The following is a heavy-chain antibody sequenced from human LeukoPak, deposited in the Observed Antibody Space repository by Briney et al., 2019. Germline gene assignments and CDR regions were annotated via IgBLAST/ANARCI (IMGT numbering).Heavy chain of an antibody. J-gene: IGHJ6*02. CDR2: ISGSGGST. Sequence: GGSLRLSCAASGFTFSSYAVSWVRQAPGKGLEWVSAISGSGGSTYYADSVKGRFTISRDNSKNTLYLQMNSLRAEDTAVYYCAKDLYSSSWYAHYYGMDVWGQGTTVTVSS. D-gene: IGHD6-13*01. V-gene: IGHV3-23*01. CDR1: GFTFSSYA. CDR3: AKDLYSSSWYAHYYGMDV.